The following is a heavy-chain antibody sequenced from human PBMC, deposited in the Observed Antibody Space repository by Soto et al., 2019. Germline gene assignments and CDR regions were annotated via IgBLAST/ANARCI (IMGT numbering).Heavy chain of an antibody. CDR1: GFTFSSYW. CDR2: IKQDGSEK. Sequence: PGGSLRLSCAASGFTFSSYWMSWVRQAPGKGLEWVANIKQDGSEKYYVDSVKGRFTISRDNAKNSLYLQMNSLRAEDTAVYYCARVSVFWSGYPPGPGDAFDIWGQGTMVTVSS. V-gene: IGHV3-7*01. CDR3: ARVSVFWSGYPPGPGDAFDI. J-gene: IGHJ3*02. D-gene: IGHD3-3*01.